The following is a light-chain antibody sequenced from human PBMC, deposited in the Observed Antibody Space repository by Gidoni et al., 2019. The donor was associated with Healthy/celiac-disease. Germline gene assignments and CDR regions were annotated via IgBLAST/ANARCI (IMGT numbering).Light chain of an antibody. V-gene: IGLV3-19*01. Sequence: SSEQTQDPAVSVALGQTVRITCQGDSLRSYYASWYQQKPGQAPLLVIYGKNNRPSGIPDRFSGSSSGNTASLTITGAQAEDEADYYCNSRDSSGNHVVFGGGTKLTVL. J-gene: IGLJ2*01. CDR2: GKN. CDR1: SLRSYY. CDR3: NSRDSSGNHVV.